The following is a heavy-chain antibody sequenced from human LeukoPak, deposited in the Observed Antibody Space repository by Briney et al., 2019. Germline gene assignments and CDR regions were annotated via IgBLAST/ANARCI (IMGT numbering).Heavy chain of an antibody. V-gene: IGHV3-48*03. Sequence: PGGSLRLSCAASGFTFTTYYMNWVRQAPGKGLEWVSYISSSGSTKFYADSVRGRFTISRDNAKNSLDLQMNSLRAEDTAVYYCARDARYCSSNTCYYYFHYGGQGTLVTVSS. D-gene: IGHD2-2*01. CDR1: GFTFTTYY. CDR3: ARDARYCSSNTCYYYFHY. J-gene: IGHJ4*02. CDR2: ISSSGSTK.